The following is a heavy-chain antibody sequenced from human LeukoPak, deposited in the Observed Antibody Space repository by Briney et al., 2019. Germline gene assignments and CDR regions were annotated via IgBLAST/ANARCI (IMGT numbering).Heavy chain of an antibody. CDR1: GFTFSSYW. D-gene: IGHD5-12*01. J-gene: IGHJ4*02. Sequence: SGGSLRLSGAASGFTFSSYWMSWVRQAPGKGLEWVANIKQDGSEKYYVDSVKGRFTISRDNAKNSLYLQMNSLRAEDTAVYYCATLSRGYSGYDYYFDYWGQGTLVTVSS. V-gene: IGHV3-7*01. CDR3: ATLSRGYSGYDYYFDY. CDR2: IKQDGSEK.